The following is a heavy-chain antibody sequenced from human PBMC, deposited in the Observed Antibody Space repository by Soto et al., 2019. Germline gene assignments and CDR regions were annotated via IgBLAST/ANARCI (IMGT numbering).Heavy chain of an antibody. J-gene: IGHJ6*02. CDR1: GYTFTSSD. CDR3: ARSEGGNYYYYYGMDV. Sequence: ASVKVSCKASGYTFTSSDINWVRQATGQGLEWMGWMNPNSGNTGYAQKFQGRVTMTRNTSISTAYMELSSLRSEDTAEYDCARSEGGNYYYYYGMDVWGQGTTVTVSS. D-gene: IGHD2-15*01. CDR2: MNPNSGNT. V-gene: IGHV1-8*01.